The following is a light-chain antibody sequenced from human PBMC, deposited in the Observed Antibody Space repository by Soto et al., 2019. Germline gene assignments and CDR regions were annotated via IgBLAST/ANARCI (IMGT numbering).Light chain of an antibody. CDR1: SGSLASNN. V-gene: IGLV6-57*04. Sequence: NFMLTQPHSVSESPGKTVTISCTRSSGSLASNNVRWYQQRPGSAPTTVIYEDNRRPSGVPDRFSGSIDSSSTASLTISGLKPEDEADYYCQSYDSSNWVFGGGTKVTVL. CDR2: EDN. CDR3: QSYDSSNWV. J-gene: IGLJ3*02.